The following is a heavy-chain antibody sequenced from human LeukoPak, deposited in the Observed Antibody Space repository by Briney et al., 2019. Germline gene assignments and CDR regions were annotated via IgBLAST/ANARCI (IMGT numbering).Heavy chain of an antibody. D-gene: IGHD6-6*01. CDR3: ARTIRRIAARPRGYYYYYMDV. Sequence: ASVKVSCKASGSTFTSYHFHWVRQAPGQGLEWMGIINPRGGSTDYAPKFQGRITMTRDTSRSTVYMELTSLRSEDTAVYYCARTIRRIAARPRGYYYYYMDVWGKGTTVTVSS. J-gene: IGHJ6*03. V-gene: IGHV1-46*01. CDR2: INPRGGST. CDR1: GSTFTSYH.